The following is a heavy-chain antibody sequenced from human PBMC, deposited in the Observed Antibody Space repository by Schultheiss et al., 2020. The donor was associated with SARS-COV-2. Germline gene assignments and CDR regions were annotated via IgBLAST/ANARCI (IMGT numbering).Heavy chain of an antibody. CDR2: IYYGGTI. D-gene: IGHD1-1*01. Sequence: SETLSLTCTVSGGSISSYYWSWIRQPAGKGLEWIGYIYYGGTITYSPSLKSRVTISADTSKNQVSLKLSSVTAADTAVYYCARGHVPYNWGSRYWGQGTLVTVSS. CDR3: ARGHVPYNWGSRY. CDR1: GGSISSYY. J-gene: IGHJ4*02. V-gene: IGHV4-59*12.